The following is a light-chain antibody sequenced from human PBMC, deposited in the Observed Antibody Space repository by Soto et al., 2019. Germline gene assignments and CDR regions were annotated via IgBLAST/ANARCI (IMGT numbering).Light chain of an antibody. Sequence: EIVLTQSPATLSLSPGEGATLSCRASQSVSSFLAWYQQKPGQAPRLLNYDASNRATGIPARFSGSGSGTDFTLTISSLEPEDFAVYYCQQRNSWPYTFGQGTKLEIK. CDR1: QSVSSF. CDR3: QQRNSWPYT. V-gene: IGKV3-11*01. CDR2: DAS. J-gene: IGKJ2*01.